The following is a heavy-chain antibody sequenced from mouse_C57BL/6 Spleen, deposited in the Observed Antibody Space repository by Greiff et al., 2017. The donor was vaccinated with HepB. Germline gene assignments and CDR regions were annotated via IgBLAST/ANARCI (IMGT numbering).Heavy chain of an antibody. CDR1: GYTFTSYW. J-gene: IGHJ2*01. V-gene: IGHV1-50*01. CDR2: IDPSDSYT. D-gene: IGHD1-1*01. Sequence: QVQLQQSGAELVKPGASVKLSCKASGYTFTSYWMQWVKQRPGQGLEWIGEIDPSDSYTNYNQKFKGKATLTVDTSSSTAYMQLSSLTSEDSAVYYCARRGANYYGSSSYYFDYWGQGTTLTVSS. CDR3: ARRGANYYGSSSYYFDY.